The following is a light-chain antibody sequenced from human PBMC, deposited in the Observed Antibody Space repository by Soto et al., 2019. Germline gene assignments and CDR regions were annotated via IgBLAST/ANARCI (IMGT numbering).Light chain of an antibody. J-gene: IGKJ1*01. V-gene: IGKV3-15*01. CDR3: QQYKSWRT. Sequence: EIVLTQSPGTLSVSPGERATLSCRAGQSIDSKLAWYQQRPGQAPRLLIYAASTRATGIPARFSGSGSGTEFTLTISGLQSEDFGVYYCQQYKSWRTFGQGTNVEIK. CDR2: AAS. CDR1: QSIDSK.